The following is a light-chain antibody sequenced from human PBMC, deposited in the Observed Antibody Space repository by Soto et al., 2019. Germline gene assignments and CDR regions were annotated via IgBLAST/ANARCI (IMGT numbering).Light chain of an antibody. J-gene: IGKJ1*01. CDR2: AAS. CDR3: QQSYNAPRT. Sequence: DIQMTQSPSYLSASVGDRVTITCQASQSISNHLDWYQHKPGKAPNLLIHAASHLQTGVPSRFSGSGSGTDFTLTISSLQPEDFATYYCQQSYNAPRTFGQGTKVDIK. V-gene: IGKV1-39*01. CDR1: QSISNH.